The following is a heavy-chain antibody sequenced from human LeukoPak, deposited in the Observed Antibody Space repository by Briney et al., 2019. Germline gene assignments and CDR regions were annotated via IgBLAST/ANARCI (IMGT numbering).Heavy chain of an antibody. CDR3: ARGYEARFVP. J-gene: IGHJ5*02. Sequence: GGSLRLSCAASGFTFSSYCMSWVRQARGKGLVWVSRINSNSGSTYYADSVKGRFSISRDTAKNTLYLQMSSLSAADTAVYYCARGYEARFVPWGQGTLVTVST. D-gene: IGHD1-1*01. CDR1: GFTFSSYC. CDR2: INSNSGST. V-gene: IGHV3-74*01.